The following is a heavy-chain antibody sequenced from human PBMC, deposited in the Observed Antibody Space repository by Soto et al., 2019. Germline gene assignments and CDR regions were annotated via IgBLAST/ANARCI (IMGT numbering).Heavy chain of an antibody. D-gene: IGHD6-13*01. CDR1: GYTFTSYA. J-gene: IGHJ4*02. CDR3: ARDPPAAGTGDY. Sequence: QVQLVQSGAEVKKPGASVKVSCKASGYTFTSYAMHWVRQAPGQRLEWMGWINAGNGNTKYSQKFQGRVTITRDTSASTAYMELSSLRSEDTAVYYCARDPPAAGTGDYWGQGTLVTVSS. CDR2: INAGNGNT. V-gene: IGHV1-3*01.